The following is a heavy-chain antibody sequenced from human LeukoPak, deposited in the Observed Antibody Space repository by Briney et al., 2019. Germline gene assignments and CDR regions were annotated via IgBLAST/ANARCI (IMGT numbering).Heavy chain of an antibody. CDR1: GFTFSGSP. CDR3: ARLGIAADGSDY. CDR2: IRTKANNYAT. V-gene: IGHV3-73*01. J-gene: IGHJ4*02. D-gene: IGHD6-13*01. Sequence: GGSLRLSCAASGFTFSGSPIHWVRQASGKGLEWVGRIRTKANNYATAYGASVEGRFTISRDDSKNTAYLQMNSLKTEDTAVYYCARLGIAADGSDYWGQGTLVTVSS.